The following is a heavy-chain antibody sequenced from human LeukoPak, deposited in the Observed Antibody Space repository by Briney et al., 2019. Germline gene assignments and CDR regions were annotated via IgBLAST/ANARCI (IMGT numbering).Heavy chain of an antibody. J-gene: IGHJ3*02. V-gene: IGHV3-9*01. CDR2: ISWNSGSI. D-gene: IGHD3-10*01. Sequence: PGGSLRLSCAASGFTFDDYAMHWVRQAPGKGLEWVSGISWNSGSIGYADSVKGRFTISRDNAKNSLYLQMNSLRAEDTALYYCAKDKVRYYYGSGSPSVAFDIWGQGTMVTVSS. CDR3: AKDKVRYYYGSGSPSVAFDI. CDR1: GFTFDDYA.